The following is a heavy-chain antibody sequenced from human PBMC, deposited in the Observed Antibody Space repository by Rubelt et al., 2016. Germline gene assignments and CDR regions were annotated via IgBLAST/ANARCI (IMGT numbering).Heavy chain of an antibody. D-gene: IGHD1-26*01. CDR3: AREALGATGPYYYYYYGMDV. J-gene: IGHJ6*02. Sequence: PERGGLEWIGYIYYSGSTYYNPSLKSRVTISVDTSKNQFSLKLSSVTAADTAVYYCAREALGATGPYYYYYYGMDVWGQGTTVTVSS. V-gene: IGHV4-30-2*04. CDR2: IYYSGST.